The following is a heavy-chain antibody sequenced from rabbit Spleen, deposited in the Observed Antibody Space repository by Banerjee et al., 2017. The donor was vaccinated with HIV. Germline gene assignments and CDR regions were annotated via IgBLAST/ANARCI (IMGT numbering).Heavy chain of an antibody. J-gene: IGHJ4*01. Sequence: QSLEESGGGLVKPGASLTLTCKASGFSFSSGYDMCWVRQAPGKGLEWIACIGLGVGDTYYANWAKGRFTISKTSSTTVTLQVTSLTAADTATYFCARVTDGWGLTLFNLWGPGTLVTVS. CDR2: IGLGVGDT. D-gene: IGHD4-1*01. CDR3: ARVTDGWGLTLFNL. CDR1: GFSFSSGYD. V-gene: IGHV1S40*01.